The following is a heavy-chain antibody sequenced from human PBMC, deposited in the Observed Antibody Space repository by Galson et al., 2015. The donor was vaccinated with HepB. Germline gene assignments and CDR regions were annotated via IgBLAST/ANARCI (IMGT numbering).Heavy chain of an antibody. V-gene: IGHV4-59*01. CDR2: FYSSANT. Sequence: PLSLTCNVSGDSFSGCYWTWIRQSPGKGLEWIGYFYSSANTNYNPSLKSRVTLSVDRSKRQFSLRLTSVTAADTAIYYCARGIYCGGDCYYWFDTWGQGILVTVSS. CDR1: GDSFSGCY. D-gene: IGHD2-21*01. J-gene: IGHJ5*02. CDR3: ARGIYCGGDCYYWFDT.